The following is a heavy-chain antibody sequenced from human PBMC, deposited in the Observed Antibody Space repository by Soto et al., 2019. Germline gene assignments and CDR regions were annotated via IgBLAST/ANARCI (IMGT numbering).Heavy chain of an antibody. D-gene: IGHD3-10*01. CDR2: IFYSGST. CDR3: ARGRGSGSGSYSLAYGMDV. CDR1: GGSISSYY. V-gene: IGHV4-59*01. Sequence: QVQLQESGPGLVRPSETLSLTCTVSGGSISSYYWSWIRQPPGKGLEWIGYIFYSGSTNYNPSLKSRVTLSLDTSKNQFSLKLSSVTAADTAVYYCARGRGSGSGSYSLAYGMDVWGQGTTVTVSS. J-gene: IGHJ6*02.